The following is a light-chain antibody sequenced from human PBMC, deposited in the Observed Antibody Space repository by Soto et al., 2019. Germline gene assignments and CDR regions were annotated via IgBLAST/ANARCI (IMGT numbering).Light chain of an antibody. CDR1: QSVGNS. CDR2: EAS. J-gene: IGKJ4*01. V-gene: IGKV3D-15*01. CDR3: QQYENWPG. Sequence: EIVLTQSPDTLSLSPGERATLSCRASQSVGNSLAWYQHKPGQTPTLLIFEASQRATGIPARFRGSGSGTEFTLTISGLQSEDFAVYYCQQYENWPGFGGGTKVDIK.